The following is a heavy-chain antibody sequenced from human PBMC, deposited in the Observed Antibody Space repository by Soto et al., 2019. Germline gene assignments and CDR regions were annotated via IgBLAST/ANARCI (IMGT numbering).Heavy chain of an antibody. V-gene: IGHV1-18*01. CDR2: ISGYNGDT. Sequence: QVQLVQSGAEVREPGASVKVSCKASGYTFTSYGISWVRQAPGQGLEWMGWISGYNGDTKYAQNLQGRVAMTTDTPTSTAYMELRSLRSDDTAVYYCARDIAVTDWTGGPDYWGQGTLVTVSS. J-gene: IGHJ4*02. CDR3: ARDIAVTDWTGGPDY. CDR1: GYTFTSYG. D-gene: IGHD6-19*01.